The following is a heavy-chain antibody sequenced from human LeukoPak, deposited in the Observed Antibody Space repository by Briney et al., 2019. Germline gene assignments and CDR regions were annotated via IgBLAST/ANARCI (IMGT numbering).Heavy chain of an antibody. Sequence: GGSLRLSCAASGFTFSSYSMNWVRQAPGKGLEWVSSISSSSSYIYYADSVKGRFTISRDNSKSTLFLHMNSLRAEDTAVYYCAKDRGSWFALFDSWGQGTLVTVSS. V-gene: IGHV3-21*04. D-gene: IGHD6-13*01. CDR1: GFTFSSYS. J-gene: IGHJ4*02. CDR3: AKDRGSWFALFDS. CDR2: ISSSSSYI.